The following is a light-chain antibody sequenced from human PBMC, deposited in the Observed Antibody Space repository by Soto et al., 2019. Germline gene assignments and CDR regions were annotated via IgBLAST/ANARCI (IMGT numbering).Light chain of an antibody. J-gene: IGKJ5*01. CDR3: MQSTQLPPT. Sequence: DVVMTQTPLSLSVAPGHPASISCKSSQSLLHITGETFLFWYLQKPGQSPQLLIYEVSTRVSGVPDRFSGSGSGTDFTPEISRVETDDVGIYYCMQSTQLPPTCGQGTRREIK. CDR1: QSLLHITGETF. V-gene: IGKV2D-29*02. CDR2: EVS.